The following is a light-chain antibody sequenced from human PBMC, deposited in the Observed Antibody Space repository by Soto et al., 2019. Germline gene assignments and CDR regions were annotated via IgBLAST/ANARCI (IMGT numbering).Light chain of an antibody. CDR1: SGSIASYY. J-gene: IGLJ3*02. V-gene: IGLV6-57*03. Sequence: FMLTQPHSVRESPGKTVTISCTRSSGSIASYYVQWYRQRPGSAPTTVIYEHNQRPSVVPGRFSVFIDSSSNSASLTISGMKTEDEADYYCQSYDNTNQVFGGGTKVTV. CDR3: QSYDNTNQV. CDR2: EHN.